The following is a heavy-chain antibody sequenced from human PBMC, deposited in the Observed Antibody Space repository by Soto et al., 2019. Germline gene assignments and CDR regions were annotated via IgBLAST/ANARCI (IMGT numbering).Heavy chain of an antibody. V-gene: IGHV3-7*01. J-gene: IGHJ1*01. CDR3: AVDVSGKFPH. Sequence: EVQLVDSGGGLVQPGESLRLSCAASGLTLSNYWMSWVRQAPGKRLEWVANIKQDGSAKYYIDSVRGRFNISRDNANNSLYLQVNGLRPDDTAVYFCAVDVSGKFPHWGQGTLVTVSS. D-gene: IGHD6-19*01. CDR1: GLTLSNYW. CDR2: IKQDGSAK.